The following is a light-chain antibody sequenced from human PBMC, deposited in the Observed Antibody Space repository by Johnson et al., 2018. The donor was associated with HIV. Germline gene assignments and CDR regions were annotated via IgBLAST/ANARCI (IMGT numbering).Light chain of an antibody. CDR2: ENN. CDR3: GTWDSSLIALYV. V-gene: IGLV1-51*02. J-gene: IGLJ1*01. Sequence: QSVLTQPPSVSAAPGQKVTISCSGSSSNIGNSYVSWYQQLPGTAPKLLIYENNKRPSGIPDRFSGSKSGTSATLDITGLKTGDEADYYCGTWDSSLIALYVFGTGTKVTVL. CDR1: SSNIGNSY.